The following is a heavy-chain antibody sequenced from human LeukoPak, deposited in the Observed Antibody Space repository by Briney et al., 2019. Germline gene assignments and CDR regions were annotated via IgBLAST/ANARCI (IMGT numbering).Heavy chain of an antibody. J-gene: IGHJ3*02. CDR3: AKLYDSSGYSLFGN. CDR1: GFTFSSHA. D-gene: IGHD3-22*01. Sequence: GGSLRLSCAASGFTFSSHAMSWVRQAPGKGLEWVSAISGSGGSTYYADSVKGRFTISRDNSKNTLYLQMNSLRAEDTAVYYCAKLYDSSGYSLFGNWGQGTMVTVSS. CDR2: ISGSGGST. V-gene: IGHV3-23*01.